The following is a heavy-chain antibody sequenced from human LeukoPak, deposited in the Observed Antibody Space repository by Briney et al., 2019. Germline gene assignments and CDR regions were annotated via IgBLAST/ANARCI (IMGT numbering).Heavy chain of an antibody. CDR2: ISYDGSNK. CDR1: GFTFSSYA. V-gene: IGHV3-30-3*01. J-gene: IGHJ4*02. Sequence: GGSLRLSCAASGFTFSSYAMHWVRQAPGKGLEWVAVISYDGSNKYYADSVKGRFTISRDNSKNTLYLQMNSLRAEDTAVYYCARTLRFSKYYFDYWGQGTLVTVSS. D-gene: IGHD3-3*01. CDR3: ARTLRFSKYYFDY.